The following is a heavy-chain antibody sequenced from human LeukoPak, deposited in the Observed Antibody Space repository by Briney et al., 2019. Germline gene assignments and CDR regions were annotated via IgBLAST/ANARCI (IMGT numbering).Heavy chain of an antibody. CDR1: GYTFTSYG. D-gene: IGHD4-17*01. CDR3: ARGNEMPTTATTEAFNDAFDI. Sequence: ASVKVSCKASGYTFTSYGISWVRQAPGQGLEWMGWISAYNGNTNYAQKLQGRVTMTTDTSTSTAYMELRSLRSDDTDVYYCARGNEMPTTATTEAFNDAFDIWGQGTMVTVSS. V-gene: IGHV1-18*01. CDR2: ISAYNGNT. J-gene: IGHJ3*02.